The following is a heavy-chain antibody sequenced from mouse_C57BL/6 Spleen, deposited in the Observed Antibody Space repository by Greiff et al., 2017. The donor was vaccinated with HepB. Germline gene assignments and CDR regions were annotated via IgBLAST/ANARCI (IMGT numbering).Heavy chain of an antibody. CDR2: IYPGDGDT. Sequence: VQLQQSGPELVKPGASVKISCKASGYAFSSSWMNWVKQRPGKGLEWIGRIYPGDGDTNYNGKFKGKATLTADKSSSTAYMQLSSLTSEDSAVYVCARREPLYYYAMDYWGQGTSVTVAS. D-gene: IGHD2-3*01. V-gene: IGHV1-82*01. CDR1: GYAFSSSW. CDR3: ARREPLYYYAMDY. J-gene: IGHJ4*01.